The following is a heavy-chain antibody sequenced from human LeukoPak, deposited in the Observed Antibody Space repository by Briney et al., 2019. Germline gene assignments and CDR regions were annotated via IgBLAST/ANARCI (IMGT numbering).Heavy chain of an antibody. CDR1: GYSISSGYY. D-gene: IGHD3-9*01. J-gene: IGHJ4*02. V-gene: IGHV4-38-2*01. CDR3: ARGEYFDWLYRSHYYFDY. Sequence: SETLSLTCAVSGYSISSGYYWGWIRQPPGKGLEWIGSIYHSGSTYYNPSLKSRVTISVDTSKNQFSLKLSSVTAADTAVYYCARGEYFDWLYRSHYYFDYWGQGTLVTVSS. CDR2: IYHSGST.